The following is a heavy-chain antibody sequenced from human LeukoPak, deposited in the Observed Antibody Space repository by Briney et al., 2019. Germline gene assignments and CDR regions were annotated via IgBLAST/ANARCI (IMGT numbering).Heavy chain of an antibody. CDR1: GFRFDSFY. J-gene: IGHJ4*02. Sequence: PGGSLRLSCAASGFRFDSFYMGWIRQVPGKGLDYIAFTSASGAVPYYAESVKGRFTISRDNAKNSVSLQMNSLSADDTAVYYCARSLIVASEDYWGQGTLVTVSS. V-gene: IGHV3-11*04. CDR2: TSASGAVP. D-gene: IGHD3-22*01. CDR3: ARSLIVASEDY.